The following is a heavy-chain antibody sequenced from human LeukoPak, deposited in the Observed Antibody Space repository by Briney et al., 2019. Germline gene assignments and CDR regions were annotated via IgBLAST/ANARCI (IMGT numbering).Heavy chain of an antibody. D-gene: IGHD5/OR15-5a*01. CDR1: GFNFGGYF. J-gene: IGHJ4*02. CDR2: ISDATT. V-gene: IGHV3-49*03. CDR3: SRGSVLLSVY. Sequence: PGESLRLSCSASGFNFGGYFMSWFRQAPGKGLHWIGFISDATTEYAAPANGRFTIPRDDSTSIEYLQLNSVTTDDTAVYYCSRGSVLLSVYWGRGTLVTVSS.